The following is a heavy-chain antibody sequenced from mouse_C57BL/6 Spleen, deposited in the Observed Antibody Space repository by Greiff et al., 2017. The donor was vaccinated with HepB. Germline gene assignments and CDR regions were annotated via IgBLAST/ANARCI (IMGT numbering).Heavy chain of an antibody. Sequence: QVQLKESGPELVKPGASVKISCKASGYAFSSSWMNWVKQRPGKGLEWIGRIYPGDGDTNYNGKFKGKATLTADKSSSTAYMQLSSLTSEDSAVYFCARSMDLYYYGSSSGFFDYWGQGTTLTVSS. D-gene: IGHD1-1*01. V-gene: IGHV1-82*01. CDR3: ARSMDLYYYGSSSGFFDY. CDR1: GYAFSSSW. J-gene: IGHJ2*01. CDR2: IYPGDGDT.